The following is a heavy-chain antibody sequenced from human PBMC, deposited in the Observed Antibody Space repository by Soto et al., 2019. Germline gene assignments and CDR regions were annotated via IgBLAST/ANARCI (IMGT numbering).Heavy chain of an antibody. J-gene: IGHJ4*02. Sequence: ASVKVSCKVSGYTLTELSMHWVRRAPGKGLEWMGGFDPEDGETIYAQKFQGRVTMTEDTSTDTAYMELSSLRSEDTAVYYCATKTEYSSGWGYWGQGTLVTVSS. V-gene: IGHV1-24*01. CDR3: ATKTEYSSGWGY. CDR1: GYTLTELS. D-gene: IGHD6-19*01. CDR2: FDPEDGET.